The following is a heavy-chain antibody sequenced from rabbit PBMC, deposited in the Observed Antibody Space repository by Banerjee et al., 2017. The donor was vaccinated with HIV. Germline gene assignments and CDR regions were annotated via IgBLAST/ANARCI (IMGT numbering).Heavy chain of an antibody. Sequence: QSLQESGGGLFQPGGSLALTCTASGFSFSNKCVMCWVRQAPGKGLEWIACINTSSGNTVYATWAKGRFTISRTSSTTVALQMTSLTAADTATYFCAGGGNAISYFKLWGPGTLVTVS. CDR3: AGGGNAISYFKL. D-gene: IGHD6-1*01. CDR1: GFSFSNKCV. V-gene: IGHV1S40*01. J-gene: IGHJ4*01. CDR2: INTSSGNT.